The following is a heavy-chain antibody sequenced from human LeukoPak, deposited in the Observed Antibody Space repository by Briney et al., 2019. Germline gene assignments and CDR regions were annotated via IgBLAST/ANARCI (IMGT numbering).Heavy chain of an antibody. CDR2: IRYDGSNK. J-gene: IGHJ6*04. CDR1: GFTFSSYG. CDR3: VCGQPNQWLRGV. V-gene: IGHV3-30*02. D-gene: IGHD6-19*01. Sequence: GSLRLSCAASGFTFSSYGMHWVRQAPGKGLEWVAFIRYDGSNKYYADSVKGRFTISRDNSKNTLYLQMNSLRAEDTAVYYCVCGQPNQWLRGVWGKGTTVTVSS.